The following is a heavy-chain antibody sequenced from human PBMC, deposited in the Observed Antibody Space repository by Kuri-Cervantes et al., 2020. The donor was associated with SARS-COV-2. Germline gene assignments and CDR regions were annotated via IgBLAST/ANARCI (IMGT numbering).Heavy chain of an antibody. CDR1: GDSISSSAYH. CDR2: FYYGGST. D-gene: IGHD4-11*01. V-gene: IGHV4-39*01. CDR3: ARLDSNSDY. J-gene: IGHJ4*02. Sequence: GSLRLSCSVSGDSISSSAYHWGWIRQPPGKGLEWIGTFYYGGSTSYNPSLKSRVTISVDTSKNQFSLKLSSVTAADAAVYYCARLDSNSDYWGQGTLVTVSS.